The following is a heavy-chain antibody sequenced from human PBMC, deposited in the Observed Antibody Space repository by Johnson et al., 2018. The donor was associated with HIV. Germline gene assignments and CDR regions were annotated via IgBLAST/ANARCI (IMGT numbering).Heavy chain of an antibody. Sequence: VQLVESGGGLVKPGGSLRLSCAASGFTFSNAWMNWVRQAPGKGLEWVGRIKSESDGGTTDYPTPVKGRFTISRDNAKNSLHLQMNSLRAEDTAFYYCARGYSYEWRGELDAFDIWGQGTMVTVSS. V-gene: IGHV3-15*05. CDR3: ARGYSYEWRGELDAFDI. CDR1: GFTFSNAW. D-gene: IGHD5-18*01. J-gene: IGHJ3*02. CDR2: IKSESDGGTT.